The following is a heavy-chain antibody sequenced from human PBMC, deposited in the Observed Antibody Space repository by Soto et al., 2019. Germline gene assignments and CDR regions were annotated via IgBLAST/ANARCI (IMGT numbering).Heavy chain of an antibody. D-gene: IGHD3-3*01. Sequence: SETLSLTCAVSSGSISSSNWWSWVRQPPGKGLEWIGEIYHSGSTNYNPSLKSRVTISVDTSKNQFSLKLSSVTAADTAVYYCARRAHVTIFGVVTRPNYYYYMDVWGKGTTVTVSS. J-gene: IGHJ6*03. CDR3: ARRAHVTIFGVVTRPNYYYYMDV. CDR1: SGSISSSNW. CDR2: IYHSGST. V-gene: IGHV4-4*02.